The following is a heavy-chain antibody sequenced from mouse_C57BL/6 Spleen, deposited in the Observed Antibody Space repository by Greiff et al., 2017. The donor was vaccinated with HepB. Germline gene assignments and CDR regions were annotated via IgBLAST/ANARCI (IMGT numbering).Heavy chain of an antibody. Sequence: EVQLQQSGPELVKPGASVKISCKASGYTFTDYYMNWVKQSHGKSLEWIGDINPNNGGTSYNQKFKGKATLTVDKSSSTAYMELRSLTSEDSAVYYCANSYYGSRYFDVWGTGTTVTVSS. D-gene: IGHD1-1*01. CDR2: INPNNGGT. V-gene: IGHV1-26*01. J-gene: IGHJ1*03. CDR3: ANSYYGSRYFDV. CDR1: GYTFTDYY.